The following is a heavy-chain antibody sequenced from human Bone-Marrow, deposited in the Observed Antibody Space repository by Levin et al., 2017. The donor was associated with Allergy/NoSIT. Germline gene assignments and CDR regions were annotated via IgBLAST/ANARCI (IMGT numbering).Heavy chain of an antibody. J-gene: IGHJ5*02. Sequence: GGSLRLSCAASGFTFSSYAMHWVRQAPGKGLEWVAVISYDGSNKYYADSVKGRFTISRDNSKNTLYLQMNSLRAEDTAVYYCASIGSYYDFWSGYNIAPWGQGTLVTVSS. CDR1: GFTFSSYA. CDR3: ASIGSYYDFWSGYNIAP. CDR2: ISYDGSNK. D-gene: IGHD3-3*01. V-gene: IGHV3-30*04.